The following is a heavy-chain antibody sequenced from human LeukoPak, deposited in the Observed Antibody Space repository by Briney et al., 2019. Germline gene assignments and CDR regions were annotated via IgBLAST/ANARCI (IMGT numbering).Heavy chain of an antibody. Sequence: GESLRISCKGSGYSFTSYWINWVRQMPGKGLEWMGRIDPSDSYTNYSPSFQGHVTISADKSISTAYLQWSSLKASDTAMYYCARHMGEQQLVQVYFDYWGQGTLVTVSS. CDR2: IDPSDSYT. CDR3: ARHMGEQQLVQVYFDY. V-gene: IGHV5-10-1*01. CDR1: GYSFTSYW. J-gene: IGHJ4*02. D-gene: IGHD6-13*01.